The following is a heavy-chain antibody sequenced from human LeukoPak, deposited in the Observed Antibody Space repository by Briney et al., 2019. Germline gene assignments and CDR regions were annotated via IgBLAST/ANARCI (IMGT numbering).Heavy chain of an antibody. Sequence: GGSLRLSCAASGFTFSDHVMHWVRQAPGKGLEWVALIWYDGSTEHYADSVKGRFTISRDNSKNTLSLQMNSLRAEDTAVYYCAKDQGGYCSSFSCYSGDYGYFQHWGQGTLVTVSS. D-gene: IGHD2-2*03. J-gene: IGHJ1*01. CDR3: AKDQGGYCSSFSCYSGDYGYFQH. V-gene: IGHV3-33*03. CDR1: GFTFSDHV. CDR2: IWYDGSTE.